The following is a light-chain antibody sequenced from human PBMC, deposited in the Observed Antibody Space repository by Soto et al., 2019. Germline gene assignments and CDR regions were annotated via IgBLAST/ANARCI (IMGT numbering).Light chain of an antibody. CDR2: GAS. J-gene: IGKJ1*01. CDR3: QQYFHYPRT. CDR1: QSISSY. V-gene: IGKV1-8*01. Sequence: AIRMTQSPSSFSASTGDRVTITCRASQSISSYLAWYQQKPGKAPNLLIYGASTLQSGVPLRFNGSGSGTDFTLTITRLQSEDFAVYYCQQYFHYPRTFGQGTKVEIK.